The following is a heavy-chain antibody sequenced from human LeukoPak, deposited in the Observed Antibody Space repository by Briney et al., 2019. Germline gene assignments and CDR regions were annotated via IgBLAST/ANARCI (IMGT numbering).Heavy chain of an antibody. CDR1: GYTFTAYY. Sequence: VASVNVSCKSSGYTFTAYYMHWVRQAPGQGLECIGWINPNSGGTNYAQKFQGRVTMTRDTSISTAYMELSRLRSDDTAVYYCAKSRIVGAHCLDYWGQGTLVTVSS. CDR3: AKSRIVGAHCLDY. D-gene: IGHD1-26*01. CDR2: INPNSGGT. V-gene: IGHV1-2*02. J-gene: IGHJ4*02.